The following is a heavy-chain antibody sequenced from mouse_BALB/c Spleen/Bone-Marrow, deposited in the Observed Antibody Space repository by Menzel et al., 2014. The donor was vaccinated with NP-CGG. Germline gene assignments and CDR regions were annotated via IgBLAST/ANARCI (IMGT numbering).Heavy chain of an antibody. V-gene: IGHV1S56*01. CDR1: GYTFTSCY. D-gene: IGHD2-1*01. CDR2: IYPGDGST. J-gene: IGHJ2*01. CDR3: ARPDGNYESYFDY. Sequence: VQLVESGPELVKPGASVKMSCKASGYTFTSCYIHWVKQSPGQGLEWIGWIYPGDGSTEYNEKFKGKTTLTADKSSSTAYMLLSSLTSEDSAIYFCARPDGNYESYFDYWGQGTPLTVSS.